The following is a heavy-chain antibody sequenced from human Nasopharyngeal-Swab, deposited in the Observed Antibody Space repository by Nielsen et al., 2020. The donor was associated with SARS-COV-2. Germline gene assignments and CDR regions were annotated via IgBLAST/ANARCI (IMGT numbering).Heavy chain of an antibody. Sequence: EGSLRLSCAASGFTFSSYGMHWVRQAPGKGLEWVAVIWYDGSNKYYADSVKGRFTISRDNSKNTLYLQMNSLRAEDTAVYYCARDPDQYYDFWSGPLDVWGQGTTVTVSS. CDR1: GFTFSSYG. CDR3: ARDPDQYYDFWSGPLDV. D-gene: IGHD3-3*01. J-gene: IGHJ6*02. CDR2: IWYDGSNK. V-gene: IGHV3-33*01.